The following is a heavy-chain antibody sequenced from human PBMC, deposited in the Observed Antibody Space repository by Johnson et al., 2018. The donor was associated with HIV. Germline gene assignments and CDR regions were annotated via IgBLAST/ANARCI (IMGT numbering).Heavy chain of an antibody. Sequence: QMLLVESGGGLVQPGRSLRLSCVGSGFTFSSYGMHWVRQAPGKGLEWVAVISYDGNNKYYADSVKGRFTISRDNSKNTLYLQMNNLTSEDTAVYYCAKSVVVVLVGDNDDAFDIWGQGTMVTVSS. CDR3: AKSVVVVLVGDNDDAFDI. J-gene: IGHJ3*02. D-gene: IGHD2-21*01. V-gene: IGHV3-30*18. CDR1: GFTFSSYG. CDR2: ISYDGNNK.